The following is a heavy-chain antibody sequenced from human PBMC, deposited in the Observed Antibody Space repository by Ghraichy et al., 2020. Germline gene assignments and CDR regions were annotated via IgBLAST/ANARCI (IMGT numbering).Heavy chain of an antibody. V-gene: IGHV3-64*01. CDR3: ARVRYDISTEGAFDI. D-gene: IGHD3-22*01. CDR2: ISSNGGST. J-gene: IGHJ3*02. Sequence: RGSLRLSCAASGFTFSSYAMHWVRQAPGKGLEYVSAISSNGGSTYYANSVKGRFTISRDNSKNTLYLQMGSLRAEDMAVYYCARVRYDISTEGAFDIWGQGTMVTVSS. CDR1: GFTFSSYA.